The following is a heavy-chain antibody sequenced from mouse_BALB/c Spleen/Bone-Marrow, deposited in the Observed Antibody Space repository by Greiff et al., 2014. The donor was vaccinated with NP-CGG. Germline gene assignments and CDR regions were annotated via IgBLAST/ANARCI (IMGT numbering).Heavy chain of an antibody. J-gene: IGHJ4*01. CDR3: ARGGKIYYAMDY. Sequence: EVKLMESGGGLVQPGGSRKLSCAASGFTFSDYGMAWVRQAPGKGPEWVAFISNLAYSIYYADTVTGRFTISRENAKNTLYLEMSRLRSEDTAMYYCARGGKIYYAMDYWGQGTSVTVSS. CDR1: GFTFSDYG. V-gene: IGHV5-15*02. CDR2: ISNLAYSI.